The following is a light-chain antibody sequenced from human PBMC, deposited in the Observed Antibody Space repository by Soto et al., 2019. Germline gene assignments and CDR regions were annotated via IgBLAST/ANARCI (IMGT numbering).Light chain of an antibody. CDR1: QSIRIY. CDR2: AAS. Sequence: DIQMTQSPSSLSASVGDRVTITCRASQSIRIYLNWYQQKPGKAAKLLIYAASSLQSGVPSRFSGSGSGTDFTLTISSLQPEDFATYYCQQSYSTPRTFGQGTKVDIK. V-gene: IGKV1-39*01. J-gene: IGKJ1*01. CDR3: QQSYSTPRT.